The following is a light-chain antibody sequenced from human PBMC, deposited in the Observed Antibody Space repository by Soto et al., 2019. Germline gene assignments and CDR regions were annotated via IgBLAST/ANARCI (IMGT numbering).Light chain of an antibody. J-gene: IGLJ2*01. V-gene: IGLV9-49*01. CDR2: VGTGGIVG. Sequence: QSVLTQPPSASASLGASVTLTCTLSSGYSNYKVDWYQQRPGKGPRFVMRVGTGGIVGSKGDGIPDRFSVLGSGLNRYLTIKNIQEEDESDYHCGADHGRGSNFVDLVFGGGTKLTVL. CDR1: SGYSNYK. CDR3: GADHGRGSNFVDLV.